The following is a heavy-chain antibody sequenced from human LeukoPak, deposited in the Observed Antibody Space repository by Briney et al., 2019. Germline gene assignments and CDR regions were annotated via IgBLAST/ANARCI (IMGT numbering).Heavy chain of an antibody. CDR1: GYTFTSYG. D-gene: IGHD3-3*01. CDR2: ISAYNGNT. J-gene: IGHJ4*02. V-gene: IGHV1-18*01. Sequence: ASVKLSRNASGYTFTSYGISWVRHAPGQGLEWMGWISAYNGNTNYAQKLQGRVTITTDTSTSTAYLELRSLSADDTAVYYCARVRRSFGVVVIDTGFDYWGQGTLVTVS. CDR3: ARVRRSFGVVVIDTGFDY.